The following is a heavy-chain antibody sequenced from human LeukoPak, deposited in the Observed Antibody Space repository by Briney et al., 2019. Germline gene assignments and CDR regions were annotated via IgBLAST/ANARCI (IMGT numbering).Heavy chain of an antibody. CDR1: DYSISTDYY. Sequence: KPSETLSLTCTVSDYSISTDYYWGWIRQPPEKGLEWIGSIYHSGSTYYNPSLKSRVTISVDTSKNQFSLKLSSVTAADTAVYYCARVLAVAVPFYSYYGMDVWGQGTTVTVSS. CDR3: ARVLAVAVPFYSYYGMDV. J-gene: IGHJ6*02. D-gene: IGHD6-19*01. V-gene: IGHV4-38-2*02. CDR2: IYHSGST.